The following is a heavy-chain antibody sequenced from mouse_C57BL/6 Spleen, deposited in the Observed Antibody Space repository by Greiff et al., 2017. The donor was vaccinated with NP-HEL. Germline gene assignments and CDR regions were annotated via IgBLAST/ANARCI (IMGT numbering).Heavy chain of an antibody. Sequence: QVHVKQSGAELVKPGASVKMSCKASGYTFTSYWITWVKQRPGQGPEWIGDIYPGSGSTNYNEKFKSKATLTVDTSSSTAYMQLSSLTSEDSAVYYCAGYYDYDVYYAMDYWGQGTSVTVSS. D-gene: IGHD2-4*01. CDR1: GYTFTSYW. J-gene: IGHJ4*01. CDR2: IYPGSGST. V-gene: IGHV1-55*01. CDR3: AGYYDYDVYYAMDY.